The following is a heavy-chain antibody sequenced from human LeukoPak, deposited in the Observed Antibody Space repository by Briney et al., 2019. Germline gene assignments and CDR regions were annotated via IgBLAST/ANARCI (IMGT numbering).Heavy chain of an antibody. CDR2: TYYRSKWYN. CDR1: EDSVSSNSAA. CDR3: ARVEGGYDILTGYYTEDWFDP. J-gene: IGHJ5*02. D-gene: IGHD3-9*01. V-gene: IGHV6-1*01. Sequence: SQTPSLTCAISEDSVSSNSAAWNWIRLSPSRGLEWLGRTYYRSKWYNDYAVSVKSRITISPDTSKNQFSLQLNSVTLDDTAVYYCARVEGGYDILTGYYTEDWFDPWGQGTLVTVSS.